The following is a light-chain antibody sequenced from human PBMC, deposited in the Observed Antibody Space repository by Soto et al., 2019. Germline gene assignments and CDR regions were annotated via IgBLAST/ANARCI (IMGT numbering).Light chain of an antibody. CDR1: SSDVGGYNY. Sequence: QSALTQPASVSGSPAQSITISCTGTSSDVGGYNYVSWYQQHPGKAPKLIIYEVSNRPSGVSNRFSGSKSGNTASLTISGLQAEDEADYYCSSYAGSNNYVFGTGTKVTVL. V-gene: IGLV2-14*01. J-gene: IGLJ1*01. CDR3: SSYAGSNNYV. CDR2: EVS.